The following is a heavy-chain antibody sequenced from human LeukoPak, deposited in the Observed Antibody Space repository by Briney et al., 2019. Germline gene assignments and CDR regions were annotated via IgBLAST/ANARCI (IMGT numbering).Heavy chain of an antibody. CDR1: GFTFSDYY. J-gene: IGHJ5*02. CDR3: ARISSGWPREYWFDP. V-gene: IGHV3-11*03. D-gene: IGHD6-19*01. CDR2: ISSSSSYT. Sequence: PGGSLRLSCAASGFTFSDYYMSWIRQAPGKGLEWVSYISSSSSYTNYADSVKGRFTISRDNAKNSLYLQMNSLRAEDTAVYYCARISSGWPREYWFDPWGQGTPVTVSS.